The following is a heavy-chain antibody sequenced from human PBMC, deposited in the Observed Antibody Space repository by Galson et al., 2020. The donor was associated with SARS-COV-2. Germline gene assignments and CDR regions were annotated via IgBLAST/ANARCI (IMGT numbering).Heavy chain of an antibody. D-gene: IGHD3-9*01. CDR2: VKSKTDGGTT. CDR3: TTDYDILTGYYSIDAFDF. V-gene: IGHV3-15*01. J-gene: IGHJ3*01. CDR1: GFTFSNAW. Sequence: GGSLRLSCVASGFTFSNAWMSWVRQSPGKGLEWVGRVKSKTDGGTTDYAAPVIGRFTISRDDGKNMMYLQMNSLKTEDTAVYYCTTDYDILTGYYSIDAFDFWGQGTMVTVSS.